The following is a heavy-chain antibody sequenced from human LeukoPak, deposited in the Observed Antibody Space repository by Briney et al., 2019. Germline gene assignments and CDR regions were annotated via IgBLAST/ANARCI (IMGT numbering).Heavy chain of an antibody. V-gene: IGHV1-69*01. J-gene: IGHJ5*02. CDR2: IIPIFGTA. Sequence: SVKVSCKASGGTFSSYAISWVRQAPGQGLEWMGGIIPIFGTANYAQKFQGRVTITADESTSTAYMELSSLRSEDTAVYYCARDRRGDNKNWFDPWGQGTLVTVSS. CDR1: GGTFSSYA. CDR3: ARDRRGDNKNWFDP. D-gene: IGHD2/OR15-2a*01.